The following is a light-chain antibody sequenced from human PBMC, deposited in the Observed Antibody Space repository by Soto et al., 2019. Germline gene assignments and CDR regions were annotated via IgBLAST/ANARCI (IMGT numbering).Light chain of an antibody. V-gene: IGKV2-28*01. Sequence: DIVMTQSPLSLPVPPGEPASISCRSSQSLLHSNGYTYFHWFLQKPGQSPQLLIYLGYNRAPGVPDRFSGTGSGTDFTLKISRVEAEDVGVYYCMQTLESRTFGQGTKVDIK. J-gene: IGKJ1*01. CDR1: QSLLHSNGYTY. CDR3: MQTLESRT. CDR2: LGY.